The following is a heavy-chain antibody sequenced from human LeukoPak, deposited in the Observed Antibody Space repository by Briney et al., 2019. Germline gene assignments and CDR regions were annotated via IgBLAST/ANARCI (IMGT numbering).Heavy chain of an antibody. CDR3: AREVPGQGAFDI. Sequence: PGGSLRLSCAASGFTFSSYAMHWVRQAPGKGLEWVAVISYDGSNKYYTDSVKGRFTISRDNSKNTLYLQMNSLRAEDTAVYYCAREVPGQGAFDIWGQGTMVTVSS. CDR2: ISYDGSNK. CDR1: GFTFSSYA. V-gene: IGHV3-30-3*01. J-gene: IGHJ3*02.